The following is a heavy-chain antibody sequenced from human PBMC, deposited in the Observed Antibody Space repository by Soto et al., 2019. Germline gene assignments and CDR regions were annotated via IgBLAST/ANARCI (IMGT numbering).Heavy chain of an antibody. CDR3: ARGITIGGVLNGVDV. CDR2: LNTDNGKT. D-gene: IGHD3-16*01. Sequence: ASVKVSCKASGYSITKYGISWVRQAPGQGLEWMGWLNTDNGKTYYAQKFQGRVTMTTDTSTTIAYMELRSLTSDDTAPYFCARGITIGGVLNGVDVWGQGTTVTVSS. J-gene: IGHJ6*02. V-gene: IGHV1-18*01. CDR1: GYSITKYG.